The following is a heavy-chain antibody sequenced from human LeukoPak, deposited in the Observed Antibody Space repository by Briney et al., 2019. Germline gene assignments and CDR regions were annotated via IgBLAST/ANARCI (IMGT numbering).Heavy chain of an antibody. CDR3: ARGIFSNWFDP. V-gene: IGHV3-74*01. Sequence: GGSLRLSCAASGFTFSSYWMRWVRQAPGKGLVWVSRINSDGSSTSYADSVKGRFTISRDNAKNTLYLQMNSLRAEDTAVYYCARGIFSNWFDPWGQGTLVTVSS. J-gene: IGHJ5*02. CDR2: INSDGSST. CDR1: GFTFSSYW.